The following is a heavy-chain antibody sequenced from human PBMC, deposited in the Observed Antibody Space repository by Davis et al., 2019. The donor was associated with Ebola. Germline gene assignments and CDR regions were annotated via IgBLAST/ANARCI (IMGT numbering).Heavy chain of an antibody. CDR1: GYTITGYY. V-gene: IGHV1-46*01. J-gene: IGHJ4*02. CDR3: ARPRIGGYSSSLFDY. CDR2: INPSGGST. Sequence: ASVKVSCKASGYTITGYYIHWVRQAPGQGLEWMGIINPSGGSTSYAQKFQDRVTMTRDTSTSTVYMELSSLRSEDTAVYYCARPRIGGYSSSLFDYWGQGTLVTVSS. D-gene: IGHD6-6*01.